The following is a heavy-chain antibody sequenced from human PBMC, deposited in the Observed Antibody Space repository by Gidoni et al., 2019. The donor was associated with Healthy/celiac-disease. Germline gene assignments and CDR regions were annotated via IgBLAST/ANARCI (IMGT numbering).Heavy chain of an antibody. V-gene: IGHV1-46*01. CDR3: AFGPMVRGVSGAFDI. J-gene: IGHJ3*02. CDR2: INPSGGST. CDR1: GSTFTSYY. D-gene: IGHD3-10*01. Sequence: QVQLVQSGAEVQKPGASVKVSCKASGSTFTSYYMHWVRQAPGQGLEWMGIINPSGGSTSYAQKFQGRVTMTRDTSTSTVYMELSSLRSEDTAVYYCAFGPMVRGVSGAFDIWGQGTMVTVSS.